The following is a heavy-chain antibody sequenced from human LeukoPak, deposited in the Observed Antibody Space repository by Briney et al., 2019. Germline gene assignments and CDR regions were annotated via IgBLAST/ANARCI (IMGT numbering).Heavy chain of an antibody. CDR1: GASISSTKW. CDR2: IHHSGST. Sequence: NTSGTLSLTCAVSGASISSTKWWSWVRQPPGKGLEWIGEIHHSGSTNYNPSLKSRVTISVDKSKNQFSLNLSSVTAADTAVYYCARGGVRGVIGAFDIWGQGTMVTVSS. V-gene: IGHV4-4*02. D-gene: IGHD3-10*01. J-gene: IGHJ3*02. CDR3: ARGGVRGVIGAFDI.